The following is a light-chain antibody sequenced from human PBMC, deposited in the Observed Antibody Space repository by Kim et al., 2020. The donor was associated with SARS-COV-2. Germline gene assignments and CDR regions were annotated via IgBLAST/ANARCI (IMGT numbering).Light chain of an antibody. V-gene: IGKV3-15*01. CDR2: GAS. Sequence: EVLMTQSPATLSVSPGDGASLSCRASQSVSSNFAWYQQKPGQAPRLLIYGASTRATGIPARFSGSGSGTEFTLTISSLQSEDFAVYYCQQYNNWPYTFGQGTKLEI. J-gene: IGKJ2*01. CDR3: QQYNNWPYT. CDR1: QSVSSN.